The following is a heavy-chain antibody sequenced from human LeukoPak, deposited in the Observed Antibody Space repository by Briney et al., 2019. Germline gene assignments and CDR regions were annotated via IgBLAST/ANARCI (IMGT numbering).Heavy chain of an antibody. CDR1: GFTFGDYA. CDR3: TRRRLSSWQANYFDF. V-gene: IGHV3-49*04. Sequence: GGSLRLSCTASGFTFGDYAMSWVRQAPGKGLEWVSFIRSEAAGGTTEYAASVKGRFTISRDDSKSIAYLHMNALKIEHTAVYYCTRRRLSSWQANYFDFWGQGTLVTVSS. CDR2: IRSEAAGGTT. J-gene: IGHJ4*02. D-gene: IGHD6-13*01.